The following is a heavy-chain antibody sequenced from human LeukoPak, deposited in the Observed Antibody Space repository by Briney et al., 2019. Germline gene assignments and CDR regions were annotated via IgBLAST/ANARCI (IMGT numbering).Heavy chain of an antibody. CDR3: AREGREFDSAGSRYFYYYMDV. V-gene: IGHV4-34*01. D-gene: IGHD3-10*01. CDR1: GGSFSGYY. CDR2: INHSGST. J-gene: IGHJ6*03. Sequence: PSETLSLTCAVYGGSFSGYYWSWIRQPPGKGLEWIGEINHSGSTNYNPSLKSRVTISVDTSKNQFSLKLSSVTAADTAVYYCAREGREFDSAGSRYFYYYMDVWGKGTTVTVSS.